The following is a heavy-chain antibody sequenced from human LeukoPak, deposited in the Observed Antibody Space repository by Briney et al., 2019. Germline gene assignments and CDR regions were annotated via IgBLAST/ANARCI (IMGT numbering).Heavy chain of an antibody. CDR2: INHSGST. J-gene: IGHJ5*02. D-gene: IGHD3-22*01. Sequence: PSETLSLTCAVYGGPFSGYYWSWIRQPPGKGLEWIGEINHSGSTNYNPSLKSRVTISVDTSKNQFSLKLSSVTAADTAVYYCARGLSYYYDSSGYPNWFDPWGQGTLVTVSS. V-gene: IGHV4-34*01. CDR1: GGPFSGYY. CDR3: ARGLSYYYDSSGYPNWFDP.